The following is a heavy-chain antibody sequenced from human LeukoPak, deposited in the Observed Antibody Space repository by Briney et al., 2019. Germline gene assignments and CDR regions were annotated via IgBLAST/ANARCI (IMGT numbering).Heavy chain of an antibody. J-gene: IGHJ4*02. CDR2: ISGSGGST. Sequence: GGSLRLSCAASGFTFSSYAMSWVRHAPGEGLGWGSAISGSGGSTYYADSVKGRFTISRDNSKNTLYLQMNSLRAEDTAVYYCAKSKAYCGGDCYSTEVFDYWGQGTLVTVSS. CDR1: GFTFSSYA. D-gene: IGHD2-21*02. V-gene: IGHV3-23*01. CDR3: AKSKAYCGGDCYSTEVFDY.